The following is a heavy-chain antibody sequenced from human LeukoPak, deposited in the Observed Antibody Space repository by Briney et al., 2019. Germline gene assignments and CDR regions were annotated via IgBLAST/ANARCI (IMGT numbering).Heavy chain of an antibody. Sequence: GGSLRLSCAASGFTFSSYAMSWVRQAPGKGLEWVSAISGSGGSIGYADSVKGRFTISRDNAKNSLYLQMNSLRAEDTALYYCAKAYSSGRTHWGQGTLVTVSS. CDR3: AKAYSSGRTH. V-gene: IGHV3-23*01. J-gene: IGHJ4*02. CDR2: ISGSGGSI. D-gene: IGHD6-19*01. CDR1: GFTFSSYA.